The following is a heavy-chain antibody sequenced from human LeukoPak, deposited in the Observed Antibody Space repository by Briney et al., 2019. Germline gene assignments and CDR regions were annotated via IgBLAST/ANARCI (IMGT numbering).Heavy chain of an antibody. CDR1: GFTFSSYW. J-gene: IGHJ4*02. CDR2: INSDGSST. D-gene: IGHD6-13*01. CDR3: ARQILGAAGIDY. Sequence: GGSLRLSCAASGFTFSSYWMHRVRQAPGKGLVWVSRINSDGSSTSYADSVKGRFTISRDNAKNTLYLQMNSLRAEDMAVYYCARQILGAAGIDYWGQGTLVTVSS. V-gene: IGHV3-74*01.